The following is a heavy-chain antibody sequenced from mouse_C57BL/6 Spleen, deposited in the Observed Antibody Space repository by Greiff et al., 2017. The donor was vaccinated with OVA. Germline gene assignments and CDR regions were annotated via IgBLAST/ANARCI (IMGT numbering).Heavy chain of an antibody. Sequence: VQLQQSGPELVKPGASVKISCKASGYAFSSSWMNWVKQRPGKGLEWIGRIYPGDGDTNYNGKFKGKATLTADKSSSTAYMQLSSLTSEDSAVYFCARSVITTVVENAMDYWGQGTSVTVSS. CDR3: ARSVITTVVENAMDY. CDR1: GYAFSSSW. D-gene: IGHD1-1*01. J-gene: IGHJ4*01. V-gene: IGHV1-82*01. CDR2: IYPGDGDT.